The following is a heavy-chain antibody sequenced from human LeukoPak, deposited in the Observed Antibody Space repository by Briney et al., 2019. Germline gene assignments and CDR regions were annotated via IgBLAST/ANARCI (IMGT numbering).Heavy chain of an antibody. CDR2: INHSGST. CDR1: GGSFSGYY. CDR3: ARRRTMRGFGAIFDY. D-gene: IGHD3-10*01. Sequence: SETLSLTCAVYGGSFSGYYWSWIRQPPGKGLEWIGEINHSGSTNYNPSLKSRVTMSVDTSKNQFSLKLSSVTAVDTAVYYCARRRTMRGFGAIFDYWGQGTLVTVSS. J-gene: IGHJ4*02. V-gene: IGHV4-34*01.